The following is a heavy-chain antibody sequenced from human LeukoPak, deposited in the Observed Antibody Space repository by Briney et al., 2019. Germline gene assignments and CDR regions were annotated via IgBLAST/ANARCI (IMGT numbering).Heavy chain of an antibody. D-gene: IGHD3-16*02. V-gene: IGHV4-30-4*07. CDR1: GGSISSGGYS. Sequence: KTSQTLSLTCAVSGGSISSGGYSWSWIRQPPGKGLEWIGYIYYSGSTYYNPSLKSRVTISVDTSKNQFSLKLSSVTAADTAVYYCARVVYDYVWGSYRYLSYFDPWGQGTLVTVSS. CDR2: IYYSGST. J-gene: IGHJ5*02. CDR3: ARVVYDYVWGSYRYLSYFDP.